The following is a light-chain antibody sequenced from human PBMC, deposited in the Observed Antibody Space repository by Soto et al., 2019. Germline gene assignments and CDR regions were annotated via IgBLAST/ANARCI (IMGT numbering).Light chain of an antibody. Sequence: EIVLTQSPATLSVSPGERATLSCRASQSVSSDLAWYQQTAGQAPKLLIYAASTWASGIPVRFSGSASGTEFTLTISSLQSDDFAAYYCQQYNTWPLTFGQGTKVDIK. CDR3: QQYNTWPLT. CDR1: QSVSSD. V-gene: IGKV3-15*01. J-gene: IGKJ1*01. CDR2: AAS.